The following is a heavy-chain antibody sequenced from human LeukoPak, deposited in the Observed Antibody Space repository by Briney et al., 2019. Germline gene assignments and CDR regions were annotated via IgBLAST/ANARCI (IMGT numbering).Heavy chain of an antibody. CDR2: IIPIFGTA. CDR1: GYTFTSYG. D-gene: IGHD2-21*02. J-gene: IGHJ4*02. CDR3: ASQDVVVTALL. Sequence: SVKVSCKASGYTFTSYGISWVRQAPGQGLEWMGGIIPIFGTANYAQKFQGRVTITADESTSTAYMELSSLRSEDTAVYYCASQDVVVTALLWGQGTLVTVSS. V-gene: IGHV1-69*13.